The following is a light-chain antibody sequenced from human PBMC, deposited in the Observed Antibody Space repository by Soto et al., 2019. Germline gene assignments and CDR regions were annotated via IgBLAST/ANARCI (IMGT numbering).Light chain of an antibody. J-gene: IGKJ3*01. Sequence: EIVLTQSPATLSVSPGERATLSCRTSQNIGTNLAWYQQKPGQAPRLLIYGASTRATGIPARFSGSGSGTEFTLTISSLQSEDFAVYYCQQYNIWPRTFGPGTKVDIK. CDR2: GAS. V-gene: IGKV3-15*01. CDR3: QQYNIWPRT. CDR1: QNIGTN.